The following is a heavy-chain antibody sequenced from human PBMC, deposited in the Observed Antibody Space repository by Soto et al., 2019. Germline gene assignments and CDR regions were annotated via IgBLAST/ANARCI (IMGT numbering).Heavy chain of an antibody. CDR1: GITFSTYS. J-gene: IGHJ4*02. D-gene: IGHD3-10*01. Sequence: EVQLVESGGGLTQPGGSLRLSCAASGITFSTYSMNWVRQAPGKGLEWVSYISSSSSDIYYADSVKGRFTISRDNAKNALFLQMNSLRADDTAVSYGASAVRGAHFDYWGRGTLVTVSS. CDR3: ASAVRGAHFDY. V-gene: IGHV3-48*01. CDR2: ISSSSSDI.